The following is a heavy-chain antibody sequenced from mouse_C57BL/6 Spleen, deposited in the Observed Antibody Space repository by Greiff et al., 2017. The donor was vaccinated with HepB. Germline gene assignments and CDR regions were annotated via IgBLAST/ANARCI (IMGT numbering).Heavy chain of an antibody. J-gene: IGHJ4*01. V-gene: IGHV1-50*01. CDR1: GYTFTSFW. CDR3: ARRAMDY. Sequence: QVQLQQPGAELVKPGASVKLSCKASGYTFTSFWMQWVKQRPGQGLEWIGEIDPSDSYTNYNQKFKGKATLTVDTSSSTAYMQLSSLTSEDYAVYYCARRAMDYWGQGTSVTVSS. CDR2: IDPSDSYT.